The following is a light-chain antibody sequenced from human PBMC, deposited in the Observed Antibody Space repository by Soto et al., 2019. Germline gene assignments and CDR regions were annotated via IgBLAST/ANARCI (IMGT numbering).Light chain of an antibody. CDR1: ESIANY. Sequence: DVQMTQSPSSLSASVGGSVIITCKANESIANYLNWFQQKRGKAPRLLISAASPLEKGVPSRFSGTRSVTDFVLAIRSLQAEDVATYYCQQYESQPFTFGGGTKV. CDR3: QQYESQPFT. CDR2: AAS. J-gene: IGKJ4*01. V-gene: IGKV1-33*01.